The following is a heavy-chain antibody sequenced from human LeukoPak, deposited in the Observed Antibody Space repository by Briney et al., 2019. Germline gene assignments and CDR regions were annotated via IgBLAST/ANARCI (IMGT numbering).Heavy chain of an antibody. J-gene: IGHJ4*02. D-gene: IGHD6-13*01. CDR2: ISGSGGST. CDR1: GFTFISYA. CDR3: AKPHPRSSSSWTFDY. V-gene: IGHV3-23*01. Sequence: GGSLRLSCAASGFTFISYAMSWVRQAPGEGLEWVSAISGSGGSTYYADSVKGRFTISRDNSKNTLYLQMNSLRAEDTAVYYCAKPHPRSSSSWTFDYWGQGTLVTVSS.